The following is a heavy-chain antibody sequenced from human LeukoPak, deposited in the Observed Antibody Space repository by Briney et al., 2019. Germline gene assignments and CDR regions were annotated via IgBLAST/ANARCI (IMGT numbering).Heavy chain of an antibody. Sequence: SETLSLTCTVSGGSITSTNYLWGWVRQPPGKGLEWIRSGHYSGRDYSTPSLNSRVSISIDTSKTQFILKLNFATAADTAFYFCTTTYDFTRGGFDYCGLGTLVTVSP. D-gene: IGHD3-10*01. CDR1: GGSITSTNYL. CDR3: TTTYDFTRGGFDY. V-gene: IGHV4-39*06. J-gene: IGHJ4*02. CDR2: GHYSGRD.